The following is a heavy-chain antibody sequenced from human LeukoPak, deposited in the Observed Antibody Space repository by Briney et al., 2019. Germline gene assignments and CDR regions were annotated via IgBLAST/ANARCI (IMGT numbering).Heavy chain of an antibody. CDR1: GGTFSSYA. V-gene: IGHV1-69*01. J-gene: IGHJ3*02. Sequence: SVKVSCKASGGTFSSYAISWVRQAPGQGLEWMGGIIPIFGTANYAQKFQGRVTITADESTSTAYMELSSLRSEDTAVYYCARAADYGDYVHAFDIWGQGTMVTVSS. D-gene: IGHD4-17*01. CDR3: ARAADYGDYVHAFDI. CDR2: IIPIFGTA.